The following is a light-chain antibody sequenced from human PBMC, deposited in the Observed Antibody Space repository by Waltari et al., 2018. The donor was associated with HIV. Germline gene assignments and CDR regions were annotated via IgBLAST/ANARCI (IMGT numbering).Light chain of an antibody. CDR2: EVS. J-gene: IGLJ1*01. V-gene: IGLV2-23*02. Sequence: QSVLTQSPSASGTPGQRVIISCSGSSSNIGSNSVNWYQQHPGKAPKLMIYEVSKRPSGVSNRFSGSKSGNTASLTISGLQAEDEADYYCCSYAGSSTYVFGTGTKVTVL. CDR1: SSNIGSNS. CDR3: CSYAGSSTYV.